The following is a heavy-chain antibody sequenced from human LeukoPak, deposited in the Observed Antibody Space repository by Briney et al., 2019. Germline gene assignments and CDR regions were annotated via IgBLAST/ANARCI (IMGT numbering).Heavy chain of an antibody. CDR2: INPSDGST. CDR1: GYTFTTYY. Sequence: ASVKVSCKASGYTFTTYYIHWVRQAPGQGLEWMGIINPSDGSTSYAQKFQGRVTMTRDTSTSTVYMELSSLRSEDTAVYYCARGSYDSSDFEYFHHWGQGTLVTVSS. D-gene: IGHD3-22*01. CDR3: ARGSYDSSDFEYFHH. J-gene: IGHJ1*01. V-gene: IGHV1-46*01.